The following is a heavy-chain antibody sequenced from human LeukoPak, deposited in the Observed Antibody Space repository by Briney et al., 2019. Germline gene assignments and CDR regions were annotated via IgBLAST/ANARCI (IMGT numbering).Heavy chain of an antibody. CDR1: GGSTRSGDYD. V-gene: IGHV4-61*08. CDR2: VSYSGST. Sequence: PSETLSLTCTVAGGSTRSGDYDWSWIRQPPGKGLEWIGYVSYSGSTNYNPSLKSRVTISIDTSKNQFSLKLRSVTAADTAIYYCARQGYDILTGYIDAFDIWGQGTLVTVS. CDR3: ARQGYDILTGYIDAFDI. J-gene: IGHJ3*02. D-gene: IGHD3-9*01.